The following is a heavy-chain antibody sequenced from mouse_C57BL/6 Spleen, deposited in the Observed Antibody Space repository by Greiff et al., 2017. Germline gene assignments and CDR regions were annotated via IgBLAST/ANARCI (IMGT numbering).Heavy chain of an antibody. CDR1: GYTFTDYN. V-gene: IGHV1-22*01. CDR2: INPNNGGT. D-gene: IGHD1-1*01. Sequence: DVKLQESGPELVKPGASVKMSCKASGYTFTDYNMHWVKQSHGKSLEWIGYINPNNGGTSYNQKFKGKATLTVNKSSSTAYMELRSLTSEDSAVYYCARTVHYYGSSYIDYWGQGTTLTVSS. CDR3: ARTVHYYGSSYIDY. J-gene: IGHJ2*01.